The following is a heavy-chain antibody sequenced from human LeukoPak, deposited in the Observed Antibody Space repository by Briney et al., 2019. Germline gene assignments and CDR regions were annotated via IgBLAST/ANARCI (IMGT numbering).Heavy chain of an antibody. CDR3: ARVDDRGHYYDSSGPRKLFDY. V-gene: IGHV1-2*02. CDR2: INPDSGGT. D-gene: IGHD3-22*01. CDR1: GYTFTSYD. Sequence: ASVKVSCKASGYTFTSYDINWVRQAPGQGLEWMGWINPDSGGTNYAQKFQGRVTMTRDTSIRTAYMELSRLRSDDTAVYYCARVDDRGHYYDSSGPRKLFDYWGQGTLVTVSS. J-gene: IGHJ4*02.